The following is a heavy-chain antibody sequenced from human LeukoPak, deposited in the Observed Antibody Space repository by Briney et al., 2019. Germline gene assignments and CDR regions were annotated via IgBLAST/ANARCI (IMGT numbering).Heavy chain of an antibody. J-gene: IGHJ3*01. CDR2: INPDSGGT. D-gene: IGHD2/OR15-2a*01. V-gene: IGHV1-2*02. CDR3: ARTFYDTLDSDAFDF. Sequence: ASVKVSCKASGYTFTGYYMHWVRQAPGQGLEWMGWINPDSGGTNNAQKFQGRVTMTRETSISTAYMELSRLRSDDTAVYYCARTFYDTLDSDAFDFWGQGTMVIVSS. CDR1: GYTFTGYY.